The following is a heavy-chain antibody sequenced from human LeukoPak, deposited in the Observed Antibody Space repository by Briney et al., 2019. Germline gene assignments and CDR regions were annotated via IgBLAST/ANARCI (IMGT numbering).Heavy chain of an antibody. Sequence: PGGSLRLSCAASGFTFSSYSMNWVRQAPGKGLEWVSYISSSSSTIYYADSVKGRFTISRDNAKNSLYLQMNSLRAEDTAVYYCAKGLYSSGYAEYFQHWGQGTLVTVSS. D-gene: IGHD3-22*01. V-gene: IGHV3-48*01. CDR3: AKGLYSSGYAEYFQH. CDR2: ISSSSSTI. J-gene: IGHJ1*01. CDR1: GFTFSSYS.